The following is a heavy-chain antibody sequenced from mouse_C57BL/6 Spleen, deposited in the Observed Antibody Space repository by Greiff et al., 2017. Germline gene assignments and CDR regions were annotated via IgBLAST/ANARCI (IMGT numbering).Heavy chain of an antibody. CDR1: GYTFTDYY. Sequence: EVKLQESGPVLVKPGASVKMSCKASGYTFTDYYMNWVKQSHGKSLEWIGVINPYNGGTSYNQKFKGKATLTVDKSSSTAYMGLNSLTSEDSAVYYCAGGEDSNYGFAYWGQGTLVTVSA. CDR2: INPYNGGT. V-gene: IGHV1-19*01. J-gene: IGHJ3*01. D-gene: IGHD2-5*01. CDR3: AGGEDSNYGFAY.